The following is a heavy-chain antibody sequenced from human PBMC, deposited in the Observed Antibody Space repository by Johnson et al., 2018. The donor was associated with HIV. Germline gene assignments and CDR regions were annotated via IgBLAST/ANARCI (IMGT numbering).Heavy chain of an antibody. CDR3: ARERQGAAVGDGFDV. CDR1: GVIFSDYY. J-gene: IGHJ3*01. V-gene: IGHV3-11*04. Sequence: QVQLVESGGGLVKPGGSLRLSCAVSGVIFSDYYMSWIRQAPGKGLEWVSYISSRGNTRYYADSVNGRLTISRDNAKNSLYLQMNSLRAEDSAVYYCARERQGAAVGDGFDVWGQGTMVTVSS. D-gene: IGHD6-19*01. CDR2: ISSRGNTR.